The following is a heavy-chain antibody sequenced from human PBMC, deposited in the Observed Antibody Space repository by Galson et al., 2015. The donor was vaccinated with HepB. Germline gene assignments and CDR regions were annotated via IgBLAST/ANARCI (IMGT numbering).Heavy chain of an antibody. Sequence: SVKVSCKASGGTFSSYAISWVRQAPGQGLEWMGGIIPIFGTANYAQKFQGRVTITADESTSTAYMELSSLRSEDTAVYYCARSDGARLNYDFWSGYLRGAFDIWGQGTMVTVSS. V-gene: IGHV1-69*13. CDR2: IIPIFGTA. CDR1: GGTFSSYA. D-gene: IGHD3-3*01. CDR3: ARSDGARLNYDFWSGYLRGAFDI. J-gene: IGHJ3*02.